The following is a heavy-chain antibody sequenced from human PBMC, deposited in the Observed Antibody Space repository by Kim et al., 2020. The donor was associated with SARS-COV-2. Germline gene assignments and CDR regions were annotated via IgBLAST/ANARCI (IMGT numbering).Heavy chain of an antibody. CDR3: ASNRYYYGSGSYYLDY. Sequence: VRGRFTISRDNSKNTLYLQMNSLRAEDTAVYYCASNRYYYGSGSYYLDYWGQGTLVTVSS. V-gene: IGHV3-33*03. D-gene: IGHD3-10*01. J-gene: IGHJ4*02.